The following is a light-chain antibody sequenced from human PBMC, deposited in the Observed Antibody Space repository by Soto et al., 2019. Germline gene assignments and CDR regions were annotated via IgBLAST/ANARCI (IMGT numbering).Light chain of an antibody. CDR2: LNSDGSH. CDR1: SGHSSYA. CDR3: QTWGTGILL. V-gene: IGLV4-69*01. J-gene: IGLJ2*01. Sequence: QPVLTQSPSASASLGASVKLTCTLSSGHSSYAIAWHQQQPEKGPRYLMKLNSDGSHSKGDGIPDRFSGSSSGAERYLTISSLQSEDEADYSCQTWGTGILLFGGGTKVTVL.